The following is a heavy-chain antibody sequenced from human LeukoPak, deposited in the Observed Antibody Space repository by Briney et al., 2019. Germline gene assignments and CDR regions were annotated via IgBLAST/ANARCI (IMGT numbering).Heavy chain of an antibody. CDR1: GYTFTGYY. J-gene: IGHJ4*02. Sequence: GASVKVSCKASGYTFTGYYMHWVRQAPGQGLEWMGWINPNSGGTNYAQKFQGRVTMTRDTSISTAYMELSRLRSDDTVVYYCARDAISSSWYGIDYWGQGTLVTVSS. V-gene: IGHV1-2*02. CDR2: INPNSGGT. CDR3: ARDAISSSWYGIDY. D-gene: IGHD6-13*01.